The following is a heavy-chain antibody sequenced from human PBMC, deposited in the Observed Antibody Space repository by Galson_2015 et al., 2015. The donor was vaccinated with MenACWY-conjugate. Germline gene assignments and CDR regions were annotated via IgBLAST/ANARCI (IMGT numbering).Heavy chain of an antibody. CDR1: GFYFSNCF. Sequence: SLRLSCAASGFYFSNCFMSWVRQAPGKGLEWVSGITGSGGNTYYADSVQGRFTLFRDNSKKTLYLQMNSLRAEDTAVYFCARAVPSRGAEVSDYWGQGTLVTGSS. CDR2: ITGSGGNT. J-gene: IGHJ4*02. D-gene: IGHD1-26*01. CDR3: ARAVPSRGAEVSDY. V-gene: IGHV3-23*01.